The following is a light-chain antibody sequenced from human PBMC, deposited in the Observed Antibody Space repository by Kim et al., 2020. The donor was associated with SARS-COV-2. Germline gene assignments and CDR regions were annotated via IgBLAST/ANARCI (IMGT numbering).Light chain of an antibody. CDR3: MQSIHPIT. CDR2: KVS. Sequence: DVAKTPSPLPLPVIFGKPAYISCRSSQSLVYSDGNTYLNWFQQRPGQSLRRLVYKVSNRDFGVSDRCSGSGSGSDFTLKISRLEADDVGVYYWMQSIHPITFGQGTQLDIK. J-gene: IGKJ5*01. CDR1: QSLVYSDGNTY. V-gene: IGKV2-30*01.